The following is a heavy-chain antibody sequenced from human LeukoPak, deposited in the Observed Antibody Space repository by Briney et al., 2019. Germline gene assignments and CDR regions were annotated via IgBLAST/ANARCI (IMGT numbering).Heavy chain of an antibody. Sequence: SVKVSCKASGYTFTGYYMHWVRQAPGQGLEWMGGIIPIFGTANYEQKLQGRVTITADESTSTAYMELSSLRSEDTAVYYCATSIVVDSATRGNPPPYHYYYRMDVWGQGTTVTVSS. CDR1: GYTFTGYY. CDR2: IIPIFGTA. D-gene: IGHD2-15*01. CDR3: ATSIVVDSATRGNPPPYHYYYRMDV. J-gene: IGHJ6*02. V-gene: IGHV1-69*13.